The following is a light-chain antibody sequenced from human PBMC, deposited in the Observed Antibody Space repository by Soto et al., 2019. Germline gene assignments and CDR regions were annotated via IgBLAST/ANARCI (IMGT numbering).Light chain of an antibody. J-gene: IGLJ1*01. CDR2: GNS. CDR1: ISNIGAGYD. CDR3: QSYDSSMSGYV. Sequence: QSVLTQPTSVSWAPGDRFTISCTGSISNIGAGYDVHCYQQLPGTAPKLLIYGNSNGPSGVPYLFSGSKSCTSASLDITGLQAEDEADYYYQSYDSSMSGYVFATWTKVPVL. V-gene: IGLV1-40*01.